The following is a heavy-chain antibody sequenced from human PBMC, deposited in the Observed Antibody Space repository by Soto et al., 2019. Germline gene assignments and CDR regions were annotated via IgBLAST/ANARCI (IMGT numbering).Heavy chain of an antibody. CDR2: LHYNGSK. CDR3: TRSHYFDY. CDR1: GGSISSSSYY. V-gene: IGHV4-61*05. Sequence: PSETLSLTCTVSGGSISSSSYYWGWIRQPPGKELEWIGSLHYNGSKNYNPSLNSRVTMSVDTSTNHFYLKVTSVTAADTAVYFCTRSHYFDYWGQGALVTVSS. J-gene: IGHJ4*02.